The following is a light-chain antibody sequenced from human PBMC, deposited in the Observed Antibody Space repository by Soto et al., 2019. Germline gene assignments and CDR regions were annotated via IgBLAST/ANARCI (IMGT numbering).Light chain of an antibody. CDR2: EVS. CDR3: SSYTSSNSRV. V-gene: IGLV2-14*01. Sequence: QSALTQPASVSGSPGQSITISCTGTSNDVGSYNYVAWYQQHPGKAPKLMIYEVSNRPSGVSNRFSGSKSGNTASLTISGLRAEDEADYYCSSYTSSNSRVLGTGTKVTVL. J-gene: IGLJ1*01. CDR1: SNDVGSYNY.